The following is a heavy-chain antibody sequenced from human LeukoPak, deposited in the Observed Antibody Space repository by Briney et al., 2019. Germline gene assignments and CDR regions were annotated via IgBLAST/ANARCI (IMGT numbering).Heavy chain of an antibody. CDR1: GYSISSGYY. J-gene: IGHJ4*02. Sequence: SETLSLTCAVSGYSISSGYYWGWIRQPPGKGLEWIGSIYHSGSTYYNPSLKSRVTISVDTSKNQFSLRLSSETAADTAVYYCARDPYCSGTSCYPFDYWGQGTLVTVSS. CDR2: IYHSGST. D-gene: IGHD2-2*01. CDR3: ARDPYCSGTSCYPFDY. V-gene: IGHV4-38-2*02.